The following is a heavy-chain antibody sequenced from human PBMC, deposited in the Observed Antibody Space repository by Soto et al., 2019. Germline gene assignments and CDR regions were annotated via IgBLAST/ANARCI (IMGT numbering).Heavy chain of an antibody. CDR1: GFTFGDYA. CDR2: ISGAGMST. Sequence: GGSLRLSCATSGFTFGDYAMSWVRQAPGKGLEWVSVISGAGMSTDYAGSVKGRFTISRDNSKKMVYLQMNSLRAEDTAVYYCARDPYNSSWPPYNFDHWGQGTLVTVSS. J-gene: IGHJ4*01. D-gene: IGHD6-13*01. V-gene: IGHV3-23*01. CDR3: ARDPYNSSWPPYNFDH.